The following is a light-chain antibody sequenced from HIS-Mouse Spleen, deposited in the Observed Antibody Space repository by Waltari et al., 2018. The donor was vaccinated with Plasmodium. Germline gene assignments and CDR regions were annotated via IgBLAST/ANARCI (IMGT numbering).Light chain of an antibody. CDR3: SSYTSSSTRV. CDR2: DVS. Sequence: GQSLTIPCTGTSSDVGGYNYASWYQQHPGKAPKLMIYDVSNRPSGVSNRFSGSKSGNTASLTISGLQAEDEADYYCSSYTSSSTRVFGGGTKLTVL. J-gene: IGLJ3*02. V-gene: IGLV2-14*03. CDR1: SSDVGGYNY.